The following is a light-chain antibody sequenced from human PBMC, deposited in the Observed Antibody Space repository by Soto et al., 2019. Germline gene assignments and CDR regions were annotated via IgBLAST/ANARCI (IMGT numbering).Light chain of an antibody. J-gene: IGKJ2*01. CDR1: QSVSSN. V-gene: IGKV3-15*01. Sequence: EIVMTQSPATLSVSPGERATLSCRASQSVSSNLAWYQQKPGQAPSLLIYGASTSATGIPARFSGSGSGTEFTLTISSLQSEDFAVYYWQQYNNWPLVRYTFGQGTKLEIK. CDR3: QQYNNWPLVRYT. CDR2: GAS.